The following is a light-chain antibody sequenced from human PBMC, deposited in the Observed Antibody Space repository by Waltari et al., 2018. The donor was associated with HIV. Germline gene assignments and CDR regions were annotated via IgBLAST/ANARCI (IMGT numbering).Light chain of an antibody. Sequence: DRVTITCRASQGVSSYLAWYQQKPGKAPKLLIYAGSTLQSGVPSRFTGSGSGTELTLTISSLQPEDYATYYCQQVYAYPRTFGQGTKVETK. CDR2: AGS. J-gene: IGKJ1*01. CDR3: QQVYAYPRT. CDR1: QGVSSY. V-gene: IGKV1-9*01.